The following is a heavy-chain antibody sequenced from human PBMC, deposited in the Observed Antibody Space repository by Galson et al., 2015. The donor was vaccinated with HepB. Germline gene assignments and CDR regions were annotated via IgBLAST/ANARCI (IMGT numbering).Heavy chain of an antibody. CDR1: GYSFTSYW. CDR2: IYPGDSDT. CDR3: ARHVGQGDIVVVPAARSVPGWQQLGIDY. D-gene: IGHD2-2*01. Sequence: SGAEVKKPGESLKISCKGSGYSFTSYWIGWVRQMPGKGLEWMGIIYPGDSDTRYSPSFQGQVTISADKSISTAYLQWSSLKASDTAMYYCARHVGQGDIVVVPAARSVPGWQQLGIDYWGQGTLVTVSS. J-gene: IGHJ4*02. V-gene: IGHV5-51*01.